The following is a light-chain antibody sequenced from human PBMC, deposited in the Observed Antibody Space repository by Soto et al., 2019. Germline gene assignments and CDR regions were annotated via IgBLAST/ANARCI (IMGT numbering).Light chain of an antibody. J-gene: IGLJ2*01. CDR3: SSYTSSSTLV. Sequence: QSVLTQPASVSGSPGQSITISCTGTSSDVGGYSYVSWYQQHPGKAPKLMIYEVSNRPSGVSNRFSGSKSGNTASLTISGLQAEDEADCYCSSYTSSSTLVFGGGTKLTVL. V-gene: IGLV2-14*01. CDR2: EVS. CDR1: SSDVGGYSY.